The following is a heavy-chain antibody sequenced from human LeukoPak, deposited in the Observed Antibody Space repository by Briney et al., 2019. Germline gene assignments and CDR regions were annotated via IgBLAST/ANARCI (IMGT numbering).Heavy chain of an antibody. J-gene: IGHJ4*02. CDR3: ATGVRGWAFDY. D-gene: IGHD3-10*01. V-gene: IGHV1-24*01. CDR2: FDPEDGET. Sequence: SVNVSRKVSRYTLTELSMHLLRQAPGKGREWMGGFDPEDGETIYAQKFQGRVTMTEDTSTDTAYMELSSLRSEDTAVYYCATGVRGWAFDYWGQGTLVTVSS. CDR1: RYTLTELS.